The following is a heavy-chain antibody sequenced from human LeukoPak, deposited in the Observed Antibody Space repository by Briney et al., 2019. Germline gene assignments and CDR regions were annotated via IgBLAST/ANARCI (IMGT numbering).Heavy chain of an antibody. J-gene: IGHJ2*01. CDR2: IYTSGST. CDR3: ASSGWSYQGIWYFDL. Sequence: SETLFLTCTASGGSISSYYWSWIRQPAGKGLEWIGRIYTSGSTNYNPSLKSRVTMSVDTSKNQFSLKLSSVTAADTAVYYCASSGWSYQGIWYFDLWGRGTLVTVSS. V-gene: IGHV4-4*07. CDR1: GGSISSYY. D-gene: IGHD6-19*01.